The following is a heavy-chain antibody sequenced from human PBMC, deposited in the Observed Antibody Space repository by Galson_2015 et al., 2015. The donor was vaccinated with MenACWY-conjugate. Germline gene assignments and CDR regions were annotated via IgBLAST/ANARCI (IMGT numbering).Heavy chain of an antibody. V-gene: IGHV1-69*13. J-gene: IGHJ4*02. CDR2: IIPIFGTA. CDR1: GGTFSSYA. Sequence: SVKVSCKASGGTFSSYAISWVRQAPGQGLEWMGGIIPIFGTANYAQKFQGRVTITADESTSTAYMELSSLRSEDTAVYYCTRDRSYRYGDYDGGFDWGQGTLVTVSS. D-gene: IGHD4-17*01. CDR3: TRDRSYRYGDYDGGFD.